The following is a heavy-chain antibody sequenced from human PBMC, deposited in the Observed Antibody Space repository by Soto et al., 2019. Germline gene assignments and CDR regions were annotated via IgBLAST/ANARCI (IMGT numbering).Heavy chain of an antibody. Sequence: GGSLRLSCAASGFTFSSYAMSWVRQAPGKGLEWVSAISGSGGSTYYADSVKGRFTISRDNSKNTLYLQMNSLRAEDTAVYYCAEFITIFGVVTDYFDYWGQGTLVTVSS. J-gene: IGHJ4*02. CDR2: ISGSGGST. CDR3: AEFITIFGVVTDYFDY. D-gene: IGHD3-3*01. V-gene: IGHV3-23*01. CDR1: GFTFSSYA.